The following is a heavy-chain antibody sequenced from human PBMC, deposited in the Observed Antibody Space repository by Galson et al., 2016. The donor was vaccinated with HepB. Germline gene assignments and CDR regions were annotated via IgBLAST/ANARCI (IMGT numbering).Heavy chain of an antibody. D-gene: IGHD2-21*01. Sequence: SVKVSCKASGYTFSDYYIHWIRQAPGQGLEWMGWTNPNNGVTNYVEKFQGRVTMTRDTSITTAHMELKRLKYDDTAVYYCARVGILGVPDYWGQGTLVTVSS. J-gene: IGHJ4*02. CDR1: GYTFSDYY. CDR2: TNPNNGVT. V-gene: IGHV1-2*02. CDR3: ARVGILGVPDY.